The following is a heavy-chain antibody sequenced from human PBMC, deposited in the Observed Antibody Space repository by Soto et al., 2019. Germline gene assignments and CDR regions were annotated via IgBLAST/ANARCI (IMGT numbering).Heavy chain of an antibody. V-gene: IGHV3-7*01. Sequence: PGGSLRLSCAASGCTFSSYWISCLGQAHGEGLAWVANITHDENEKYYVDSEKGPLTMSRDNARNSVFLEMKSLRADHTAVYSCARHRSWRYLEGLAYWAQGTLVIVYS. D-gene: IGHD1-1*01. CDR2: ITHDENEK. CDR3: ARHRSWRYLEGLAY. J-gene: IGHJ4*02. CDR1: GCTFSSYW.